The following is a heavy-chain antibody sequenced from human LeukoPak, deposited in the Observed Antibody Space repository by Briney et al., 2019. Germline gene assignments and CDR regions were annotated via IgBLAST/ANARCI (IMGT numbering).Heavy chain of an antibody. J-gene: IGHJ4*02. CDR3: ARQYYDSSGYYPWYFDY. Sequence: PSETLSLTCAVSGSSISSGYYWGWIRQPPGKGLQWIGSIYHGGTTYYNPSLKSRVTISVDTSKNQFSLKVTSVTAADTAVYYCARQYYDSSGYYPWYFDYWGQGTLVTVSS. CDR2: IYHGGTT. D-gene: IGHD3-22*01. CDR1: GSSISSGYY. V-gene: IGHV4-38-2*01.